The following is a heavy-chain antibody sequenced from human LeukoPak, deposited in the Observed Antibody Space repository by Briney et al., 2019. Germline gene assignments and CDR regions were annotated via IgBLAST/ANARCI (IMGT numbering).Heavy chain of an antibody. J-gene: IGHJ6*04. D-gene: IGHD3-9*01. CDR3: ARQILAGYPYYYYGMDV. Sequence: GGSLRVSCAASGFTFSSYAMHWVRQAPGKGLEWVAVISYDGSNKYYADSVKGRFTISRDNSKNTLYLQMNSLRAEDTAVYYCARQILAGYPYYYYGMDVWGKGTTVTVSS. CDR2: ISYDGSNK. V-gene: IGHV3-30*04. CDR1: GFTFSSYA.